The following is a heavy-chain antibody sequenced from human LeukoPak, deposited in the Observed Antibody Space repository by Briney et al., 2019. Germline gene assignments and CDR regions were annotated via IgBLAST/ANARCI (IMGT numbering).Heavy chain of an antibody. Sequence: GGSLRLSCAASGFTFSSYGMHWVRQAPGKGLEWVAAISYDGSNKYYADSVKGRFTISRDNSKNTLYLQMNSLRAEDTAVYYCAKDNYHDNSAYPEYGGQGTRVTVPS. V-gene: IGHV3-30*18. J-gene: IGHJ4*02. CDR1: GFTFSSYG. D-gene: IGHD3-22*01. CDR3: AKDNYHDNSAYPEY. CDR2: ISYDGSNK.